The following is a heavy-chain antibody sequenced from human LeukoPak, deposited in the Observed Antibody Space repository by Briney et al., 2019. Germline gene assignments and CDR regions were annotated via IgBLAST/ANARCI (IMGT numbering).Heavy chain of an antibody. V-gene: IGHV3-33*06. J-gene: IGHJ4*02. CDR1: GFTFSSYG. CDR3: AKDSSSWYAFDY. CDR2: IWYDGSNK. Sequence: PGGSLRLSCAASGFTFSSYGMHWVRQAPGKGLEWVAVIWYDGSNKYYADSVKGRFTISRDNSKNTLYLQMNSLKAEDTAVYYCAKDSSSWYAFDYWGQGTLVTVSS. D-gene: IGHD6-13*01.